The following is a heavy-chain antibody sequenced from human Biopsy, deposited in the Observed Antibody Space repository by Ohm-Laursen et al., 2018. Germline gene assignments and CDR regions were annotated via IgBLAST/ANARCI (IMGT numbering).Heavy chain of an antibody. CDR2: IKSVGSWT. V-gene: IGHV3-74*01. CDR3: VSFLKDLNMAV. Sequence: SLRLSCAAFGFTFNAYWMYWVRQVPGKGLVWVSHIKSVGSWTNYADSVKGRFTISRYNAKNTLYLQMDSLRAEDTAVYYCVSFLKDLNMAVWGQGTTVTVSS. D-gene: IGHD2-15*01. CDR1: GFTFNAYW. J-gene: IGHJ6*02.